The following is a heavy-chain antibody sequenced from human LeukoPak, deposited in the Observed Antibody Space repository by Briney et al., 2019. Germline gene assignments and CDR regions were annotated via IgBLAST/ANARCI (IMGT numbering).Heavy chain of an antibody. D-gene: IGHD3-10*01. CDR2: MNPNSGNT. CDR3: ARLLWFGESVFYYGMDV. Sequence: ASVKVSCKASGYTFTSYGINWVRQATGQGLEWMGWMNPNSGNTGYAQKFQGRVTMTRNTSISTAYMELSSLRSEDTAVYYCARLLWFGESVFYYGMDVWGQGTTVTVSS. V-gene: IGHV1-8*02. J-gene: IGHJ6*02. CDR1: GYTFTSYG.